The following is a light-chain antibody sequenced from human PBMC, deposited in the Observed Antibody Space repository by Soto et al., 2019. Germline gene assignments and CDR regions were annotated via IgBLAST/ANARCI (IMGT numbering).Light chain of an antibody. J-gene: IGLJ1*01. CDR2: EVS. CDR1: SSDVGGYDY. Sequence: QSALTQPASVSGSPGQSITISCTGTSSDVGGYDYVSWYQLHPGKAPKLMVFEVSNRPSGVSYRFSGSKSGNTASLTISGLQAGDEADYFCSSYSISTAYLFGTGTRSPS. V-gene: IGLV2-14*01. CDR3: SSYSISTAYL.